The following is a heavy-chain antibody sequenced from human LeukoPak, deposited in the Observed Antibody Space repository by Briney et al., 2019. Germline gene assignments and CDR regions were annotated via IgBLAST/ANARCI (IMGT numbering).Heavy chain of an antibody. V-gene: IGHV4-4*07. CDR1: GGSISSYY. CDR2: IYTSGST. J-gene: IGHJ6*03. Sequence: SETLSLTCTVSGGSISSYYWSWIRQPAGKGLEWIGRIYTSGSTNYNPSLKSRVTISVDTSKNQFSLKLSSVTAADTAVYYCARLMFGELFRAGYYYYMDVWGKGTTVTISS. CDR3: ARLMFGELFRAGYYYYMDV. D-gene: IGHD3-10*02.